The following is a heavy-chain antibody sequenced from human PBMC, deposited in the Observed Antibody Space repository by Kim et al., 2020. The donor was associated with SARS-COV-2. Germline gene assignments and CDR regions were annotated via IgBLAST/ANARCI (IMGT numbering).Heavy chain of an antibody. Sequence: GGSLRLSCAASGFTFSDYYMSWIRQAPGKGLEWVSYISSSSSYTNYADSVKGRFTISRDNAKNSLYLQMNSLRAEDTAVYYCARAALTRAFYYYYYGMDVWGQGTTVTVSS. V-gene: IGHV3-11*05. CDR2: ISSSSSYT. CDR1: GFTFSDYY. D-gene: IGHD7-27*01. CDR3: ARAALTRAFYYYYYGMDV. J-gene: IGHJ6*02.